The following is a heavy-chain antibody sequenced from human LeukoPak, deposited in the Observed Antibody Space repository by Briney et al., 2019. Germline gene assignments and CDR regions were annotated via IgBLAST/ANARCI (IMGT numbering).Heavy chain of an antibody. CDR3: AKVMDSSSWYPFYFDY. CDR1: GGSISSGGYY. Sequence: ETLSLTCTVTGGSISSGGYYWSWVRQAPGKGLEWVSAISGSGGSTYYADSVKGRFTISRDNSKNTLYLQMNSLRAEDTAVYYCAKVMDSSSWYPFYFDYWGQGTLVTVSS. V-gene: IGHV3-23*01. J-gene: IGHJ4*02. D-gene: IGHD6-13*01. CDR2: ISGSGGST.